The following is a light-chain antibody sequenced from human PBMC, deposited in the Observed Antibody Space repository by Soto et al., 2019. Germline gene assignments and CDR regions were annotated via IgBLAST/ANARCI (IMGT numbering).Light chain of an antibody. CDR2: DTS. V-gene: IGKV3-11*01. CDR3: QHYNSYSEA. J-gene: IGKJ5*01. Sequence: EIVLTQSPATLSLSPGERATLSCRASQSVGSYFAWYQQKPGQTPRLLIYDTSNRATGIPARFSGSGSGTEFTLTISSLQPDDFATYYCQHYNSYSEAFGQGTRLEIK. CDR1: QSVGSY.